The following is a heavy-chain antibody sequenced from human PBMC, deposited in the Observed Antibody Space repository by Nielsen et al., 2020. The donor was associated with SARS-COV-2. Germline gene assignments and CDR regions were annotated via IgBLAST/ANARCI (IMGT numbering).Heavy chain of an antibody. V-gene: IGHV3-15*01. D-gene: IGHD6-13*01. CDR3: TTDPTSYSSSWYVIHYYHYGMDV. Sequence: WIRQPPGKGLEWVGRIKSKTDGGTTDYAAPVKGRFTISRDGSKNTLYLQMNSLKTEDTAVYYCTTDPTSYSSSWYVIHYYHYGMDVWGQGTTVTVSS. J-gene: IGHJ6*02. CDR2: IKSKTDGGTT.